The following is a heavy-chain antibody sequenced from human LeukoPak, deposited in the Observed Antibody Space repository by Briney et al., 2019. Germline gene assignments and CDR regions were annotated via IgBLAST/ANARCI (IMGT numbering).Heavy chain of an antibody. Sequence: GGSLRLSCAASGFIVNTYAMNWVRQAPGKGLEWVSAISGSGGGTYYADSVKGWFTISRDNSKNTLYLQMNNLRAEDTAVYFCAKDGKTRNWNYFQAKPVYWGQGTLVTVSS. CDR3: AKDGKTRNWNYFQAKPVY. CDR2: ISGSGGGT. CDR1: GFIVNTYA. J-gene: IGHJ4*02. V-gene: IGHV3-23*01. D-gene: IGHD1-7*01.